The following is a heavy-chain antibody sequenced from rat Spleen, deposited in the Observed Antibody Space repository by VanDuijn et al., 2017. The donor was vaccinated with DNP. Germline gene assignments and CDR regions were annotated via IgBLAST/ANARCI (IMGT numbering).Heavy chain of an antibody. J-gene: IGHJ2*01. CDR1: GFTFSNYY. CDR3: ASRPPPTRGPFDY. Sequence: EVQLVESGGGLVQPGRSMKLSCVASGFTFSNYYMAWVRQAPKKGLEWVATINYDGSNTYYRDSVKGRFTISRDNAKNTLNLQMDSLRSEDTATYYCASRPPPTRGPFDYWGQGVLVTVSS. CDR2: INYDGSNT. V-gene: IGHV5-7*01. D-gene: IGHD1-4*01.